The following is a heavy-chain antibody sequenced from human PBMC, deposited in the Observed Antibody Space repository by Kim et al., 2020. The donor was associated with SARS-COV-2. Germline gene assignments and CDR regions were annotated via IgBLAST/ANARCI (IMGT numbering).Heavy chain of an antibody. J-gene: IGHJ4*02. CDR2: ISWNSGSI. D-gene: IGHD6-19*01. CDR1: GFTFDDYA. V-gene: IGHV3-9*01. CDR3: AKDRAIWDSSGWPYTFDY. Sequence: GGSLRLSCAASGFTFDDYAMHWVRQAPGKGLEWVSGISWNSGSIGYADSVKGRFTISRDNAKNSLYLQMNSLRAEDTALYYCAKDRAIWDSSGWPYTFDYWGQGTLVTVSS.